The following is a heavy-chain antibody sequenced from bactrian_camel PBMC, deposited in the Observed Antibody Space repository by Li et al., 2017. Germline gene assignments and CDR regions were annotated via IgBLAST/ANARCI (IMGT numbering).Heavy chain of an antibody. J-gene: IGHJ4*01. V-gene: IGHV3S53*01. D-gene: IGHD4*01. Sequence: HVQLVESGGGSVPAGGSLRLSCAASGEGVYSSACMGWFRQVPGKEREGVAGIDSYEGTNYAESVEGRFTIFRDKKNTLYLQMSNLKREDTGMYHCAFSRYWCRVATIREVDYGHWGQGTQVTVS. CDR1: GEGVYSSAC. CDR2: IDSYEGT. CDR3: AFSRYWCRVATIREVDYGH.